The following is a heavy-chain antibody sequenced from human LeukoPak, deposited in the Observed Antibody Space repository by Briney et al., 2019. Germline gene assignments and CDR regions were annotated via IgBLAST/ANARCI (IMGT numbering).Heavy chain of an antibody. CDR1: GFTFDVYA. CDR3: ARGGSGNWNAPFDY. CDR2: ITWDGGTT. J-gene: IGHJ4*02. D-gene: IGHD1-1*01. Sequence: PGGSLRLSCAASGFTFDVYAMHWVRQAPGKGLEWVSLITWDGGTTYYADSVKGRFTISRDNAKNSLYLQMNSLRADDTAVYYCARGGSGNWNAPFDYWGQGTLVTVSS. V-gene: IGHV3-43D*03.